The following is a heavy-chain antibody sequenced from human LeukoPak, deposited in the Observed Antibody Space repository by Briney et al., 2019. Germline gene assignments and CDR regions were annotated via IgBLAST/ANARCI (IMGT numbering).Heavy chain of an antibody. Sequence: SETLSLTCTVSGGSISSGGYYWSWIRQPPGKGLEWIGYIYHSGSTYYNPSLKSRVTISVDRSKNQFSLKLSSVTAADTAVYYCARVRNDYDFWSGYYSSWGQGTLVTVSS. CDR2: IYHSGST. J-gene: IGHJ5*02. CDR1: GGSISSGGYY. V-gene: IGHV4-30-2*01. CDR3: ARVRNDYDFWSGYYSS. D-gene: IGHD3-3*01.